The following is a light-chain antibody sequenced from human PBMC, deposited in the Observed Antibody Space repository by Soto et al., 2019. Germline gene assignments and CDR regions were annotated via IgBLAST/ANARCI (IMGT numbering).Light chain of an antibody. Sequence: DIVMTQSPLSLSVTPGEAASISCRCSQSLLHRNGNSYLDWYLQRPGQSPQLLISLASNRASGVPDRFSGSGSGTDFTLHISRVEAEDAGVYYCMQALQSSFTFGPGTKVDL. CDR1: QSLLHRNGNSY. CDR2: LAS. CDR3: MQALQSSFT. V-gene: IGKV2-28*01. J-gene: IGKJ3*01.